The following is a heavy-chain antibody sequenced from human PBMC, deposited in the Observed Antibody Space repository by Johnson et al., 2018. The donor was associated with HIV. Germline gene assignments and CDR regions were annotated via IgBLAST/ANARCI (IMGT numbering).Heavy chain of an antibody. CDR1: GFTFDDYA. CDR3: TKALGAAPTDGFDI. V-gene: IGHV3-9*01. J-gene: IGHJ3*02. CDR2: ISWNSGNI. Sequence: VQLVESGGNLIQPGRSLRLSCAASGFTFDDYAMHWVRQAPGKGLEWVSGISWNSGNIVYADSVKGRFTISRDSAKTSVYLQMNSLRPEDTALYYCTKALGAAPTDGFDIWGQGTMVTVSS. D-gene: IGHD3-16*01.